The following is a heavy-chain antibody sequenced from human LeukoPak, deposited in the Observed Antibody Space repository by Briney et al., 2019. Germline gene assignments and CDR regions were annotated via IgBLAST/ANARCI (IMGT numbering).Heavy chain of an antibody. CDR3: ARGIDSSGWYFDY. CDR1: AFTFSSYT. D-gene: IGHD6-25*01. J-gene: IGHJ4*02. V-gene: IGHV3-48*02. Sequence: GGSLRLYCAASAFTFSSYTMNWVRQAPGKGLEWISYISISSSTTYYADSVKGRFAISRDNAKNSVYLQMNSLRDEDTAVYYCARGIDSSGWYFDYWGQGTLVTVSS. CDR2: ISISSSTT.